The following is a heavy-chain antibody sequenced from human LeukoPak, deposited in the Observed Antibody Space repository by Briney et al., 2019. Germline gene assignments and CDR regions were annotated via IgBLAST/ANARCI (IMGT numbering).Heavy chain of an antibody. CDR2: IYTSGST. Sequence: SETLSLTCTVSGGSISSYYWSWIRQPAGKGLEWIGRIYTSGSTNYNPSLKSRVTMSVDTSKNQFSLKLSSVTAADTTVYYCARGGYYGSGNDFRFDPWGQGTLVTVSS. J-gene: IGHJ5*02. CDR1: GGSISSYY. V-gene: IGHV4-4*07. CDR3: ARGGYYGSGNDFRFDP. D-gene: IGHD3-10*01.